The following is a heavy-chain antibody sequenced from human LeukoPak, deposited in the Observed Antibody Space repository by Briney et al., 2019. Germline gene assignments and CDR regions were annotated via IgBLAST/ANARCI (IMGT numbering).Heavy chain of an antibody. CDR3: ARQEESGPTDY. J-gene: IGHJ4*02. V-gene: IGHV4-59*08. CDR2: IYYSGST. D-gene: IGHD5-12*01. CDR1: GGSISSYY. Sequence: PSETLSLTCTVSGGSISSYYWSWIRQPPGKGLEWIGYIYYSGSTNYNPSLKSRVTISVDTSKNQFSLKLSSVTAADTAVYYCARQEESGPTDYWGQGTLVTVSS.